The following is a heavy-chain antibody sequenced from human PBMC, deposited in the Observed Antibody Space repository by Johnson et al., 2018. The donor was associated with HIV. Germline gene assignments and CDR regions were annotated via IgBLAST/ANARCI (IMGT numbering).Heavy chain of an antibody. CDR2: IYSGGST. CDR3: AKGWGRGTFSTDDSFDI. Sequence: VKLVESGGGVVQPGGSLRLSCAASGFTVSSNYMSWVRQAPGKGLEWVSVIYSGGSTYYADSVKGRFTISRDNSKNTLYLQMNSLRAEDTAVYYCAKGWGRGTFSTDDSFDIWGKGTMVTVSS. J-gene: IGHJ3*02. CDR1: GFTVSSNY. V-gene: IGHV3-66*02. D-gene: IGHD1-26*01.